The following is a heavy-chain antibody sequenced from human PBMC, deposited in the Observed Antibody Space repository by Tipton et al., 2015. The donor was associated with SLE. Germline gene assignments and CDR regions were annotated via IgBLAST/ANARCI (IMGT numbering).Heavy chain of an antibody. D-gene: IGHD6-13*01. V-gene: IGHV4-38-2*02. J-gene: IGHJ6*02. CDR2: IYHSGST. CDR3: ARDDGYSSSWSYYYYGMDV. Sequence: TLSLTCAVSGYSISIDYYWGWIRQPPGKGLEWIGSIYHSGSTYYNPSLKSRVTISVDTSKNQFSLKLSSVTAADTAVYYCARDDGYSSSWSYYYYGMDVWGQGTTVTVSS. CDR1: GYSISIDYY.